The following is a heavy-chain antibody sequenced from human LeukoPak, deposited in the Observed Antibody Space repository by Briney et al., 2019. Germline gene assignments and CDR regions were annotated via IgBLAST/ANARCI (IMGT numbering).Heavy chain of an antibody. V-gene: IGHV1-2*02. J-gene: IGHJ3*02. Sequence: GASVKVSCKASGGTFSSYAISWVRQAPGQGLEWMGWINPNSGGTNYAQKFQGRVTMTRDTSISTAYMELSRLRSDDTAVYCCAREAAAAGRDAFDIWGQGTMVTVSS. CDR3: AREAAAAGRDAFDI. CDR2: INPNSGGT. CDR1: GGTFSSYA. D-gene: IGHD6-13*01.